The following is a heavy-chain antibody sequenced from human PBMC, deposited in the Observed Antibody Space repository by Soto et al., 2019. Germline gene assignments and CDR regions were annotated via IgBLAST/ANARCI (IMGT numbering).Heavy chain of an antibody. CDR3: AGIAVAGTFYYYYGMDL. J-gene: IGHJ6*02. Sequence: ASVKVSCKASGYTFTSYAMHWVRQAPGQRLEWMGWINAGNGNTKYSQKFQGRVTITRDTSASTAYMELSSLRSEDTAVYYCAGIAVAGTFYYYYGMDLWGQGTKVTVSS. CDR1: GYTFTSYA. D-gene: IGHD6-19*01. V-gene: IGHV1-3*01. CDR2: INAGNGNT.